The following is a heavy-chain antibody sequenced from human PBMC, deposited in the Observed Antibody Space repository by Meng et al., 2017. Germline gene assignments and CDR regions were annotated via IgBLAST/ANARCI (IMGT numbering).Heavy chain of an antibody. V-gene: IGHV3-15*01. Sequence: GESLKISCAASGFTFSNAWMSWVRQAPGKGLEWVGRIKSKTDGGTTDYAAPVKGRFTISRDDSKNTLYLQMNSLKTEDTAVYYCTTSIVATIGGGYWGQGTLVTGSS. J-gene: IGHJ4*02. CDR2: IKSKTDGGTT. CDR1: GFTFSNAW. D-gene: IGHD5-12*01. CDR3: TTSIVATIGGGY.